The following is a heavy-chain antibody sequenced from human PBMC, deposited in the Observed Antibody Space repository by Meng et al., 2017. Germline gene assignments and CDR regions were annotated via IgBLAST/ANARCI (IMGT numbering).Heavy chain of an antibody. CDR3: ARGGGIVVVPAIYYYYYGMDV. CDR2: IYYSGST. V-gene: IGHV4-59*01. Sequence: SETLSLTCTVSGGSISSYYWSWIRQPPGKGLEWIGYIYYSGSTNYNPSLKSRVTISVDTSKNQFSLKLSSVTAADTAEYYCARGGGIVVVPAIYYYYYGMDVWGQGTTVTVSS. D-gene: IGHD2-2*01. CDR1: GGSISSYY. J-gene: IGHJ6*02.